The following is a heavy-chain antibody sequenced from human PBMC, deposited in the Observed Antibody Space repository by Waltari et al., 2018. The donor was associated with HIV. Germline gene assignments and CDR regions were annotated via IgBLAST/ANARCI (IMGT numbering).Heavy chain of an antibody. CDR3: AADLAGPRDH. V-gene: IGHV3-74*01. J-gene: IGHJ4*02. Sequence: EMQLVEYGGGLVQQGGSLRLSCATSGFTFRDYWFHWVRQVPGKGPVWVSRISNYGTTIDYADSVKGRFTISRDDAKSTLYLHMASLRVEDSAMYYCAADLAGPRDHWGQGTLVTVSS. D-gene: IGHD3-10*01. CDR1: GFTFRDYW. CDR2: ISNYGTTI.